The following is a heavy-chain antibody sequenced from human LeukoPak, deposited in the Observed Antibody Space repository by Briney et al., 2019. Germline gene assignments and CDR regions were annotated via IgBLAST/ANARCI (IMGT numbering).Heavy chain of an antibody. V-gene: IGHV3-7*05. CDR3: GRARDYGSGRANAFDI. Sequence: GGSLRLSCAASGFXFSSYWMSWVRQAPGKGLEWVSNINSDGSATYYADSVKGRFTISRDNAKNSLYLQMNLLRAQDTAVYSCGRARDYGSGRANAFDIWGEGTNATVSS. CDR2: INSDGSAT. CDR1: GFXFSSYW. D-gene: IGHD3-10*01. J-gene: IGHJ3*02.